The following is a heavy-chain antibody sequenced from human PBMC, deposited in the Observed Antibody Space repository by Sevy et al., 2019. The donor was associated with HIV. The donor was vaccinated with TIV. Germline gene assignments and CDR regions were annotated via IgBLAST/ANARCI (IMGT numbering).Heavy chain of an antibody. CDR1: GFTFSNYW. J-gene: IGHJ6*02. CDR3: ARDCSSTTCLWGLDV. CDR2: IKRDGSEG. V-gene: IGHV3-7*03. D-gene: IGHD2-2*01. Sequence: GESLKISCAASGFTFSNYWMTWVRQAPGKGLEWVANIKRDGSEGYYVASVKGRFTISRDNAKNSLYLQMNSLRADDTAVYYCARDCSSTTCLWGLDVWGQGTTVTVSS.